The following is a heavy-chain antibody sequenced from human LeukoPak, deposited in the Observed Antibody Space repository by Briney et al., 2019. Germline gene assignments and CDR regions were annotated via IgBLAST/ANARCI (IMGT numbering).Heavy chain of an antibody. Sequence: SETLSLTCTVSGSSIISASYYWSWIRQPAGKGLEWIGRIYTSGSTNYNPSLKSRVTMSVDTSKNQFSLKLSSVTAADTAVYYCARDHGQWLAYFDYWGQGTLVTVSS. J-gene: IGHJ4*02. CDR2: IYTSGST. V-gene: IGHV4-61*02. CDR1: GSSIISASYY. CDR3: ARDHGQWLAYFDY. D-gene: IGHD6-19*01.